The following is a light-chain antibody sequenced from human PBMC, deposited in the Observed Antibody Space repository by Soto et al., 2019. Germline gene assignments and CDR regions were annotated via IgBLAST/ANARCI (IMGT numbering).Light chain of an antibody. J-gene: IGLJ1*01. CDR1: SSDVGDYNH. CDR3: SSYAGNLYV. Sequence: QSALTQPPSASGSPGQSVTISCTGTSSDVGDYNHVSWYQQHPGKAPKLMIYEVSKRPSGVPDRFSGSKSGNTASLTVSGLQAEDEADYYCSSYAGNLYVFGTGTKLTVL. V-gene: IGLV2-8*01. CDR2: EVS.